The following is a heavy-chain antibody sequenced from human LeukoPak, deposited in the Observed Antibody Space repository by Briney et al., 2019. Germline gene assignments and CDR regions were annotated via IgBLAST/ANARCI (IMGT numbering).Heavy chain of an antibody. D-gene: IGHD3-16*02. Sequence: GASVKVSCRASGYTFTSYGISWVRQAPGQGPEWMGWISAYNGNTNYAQKLQGRVTMTTDTSTSTAYMELRSLRSDDTAVYYCARVVIGPSDAFDIWGQGTMVTVSS. CDR3: ARVVIGPSDAFDI. V-gene: IGHV1-18*01. CDR1: GYTFTSYG. CDR2: ISAYNGNT. J-gene: IGHJ3*02.